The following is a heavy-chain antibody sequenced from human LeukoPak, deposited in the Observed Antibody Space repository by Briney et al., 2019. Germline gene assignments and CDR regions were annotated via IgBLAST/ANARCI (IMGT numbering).Heavy chain of an antibody. V-gene: IGHV3-30*03. CDR3: ARDPWESFGGRYYFYGMDV. Sequence: GGSLRLSCAASGFTFGRFGIHWVRQAPGKGLEWVAVISYDGTKKYYADSVKGRFNISRDNSKNALYLQMNSLRPEDTGVYHCARDPWESFGGRYYFYGMDVWGQGTTVSVSS. J-gene: IGHJ6*02. D-gene: IGHD4-23*01. CDR2: ISYDGTKK. CDR1: GFTFGRFG.